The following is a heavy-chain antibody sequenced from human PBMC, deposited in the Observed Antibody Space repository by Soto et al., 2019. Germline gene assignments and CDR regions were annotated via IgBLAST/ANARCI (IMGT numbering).Heavy chain of an antibody. D-gene: IGHD3-22*01. CDR1: GFTFTSYA. V-gene: IGHV3-23*01. Sequence: LRLSCAASGFTFTSYAMSWVRQAPGKGLEWVSAISGSGGSSYYADSVKGRFTTSRDNSKNTLSLQMNSLRAEDTAIYYCAKGGSYYYDSSGYYANWGQGTLVTVSS. CDR2: ISGSGGSS. J-gene: IGHJ4*02. CDR3: AKGGSYYYDSSGYYAN.